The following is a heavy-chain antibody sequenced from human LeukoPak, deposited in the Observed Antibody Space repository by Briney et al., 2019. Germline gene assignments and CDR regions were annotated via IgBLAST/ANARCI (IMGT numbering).Heavy chain of an antibody. D-gene: IGHD2-15*01. J-gene: IGHJ5*02. CDR1: GYSISSGGYY. Sequence: SETLSLTCTVSGYSISSGGYYWSWVRHHPGKGLEWIGYIYNSGRTSYNPSLKSRVSISLDTSENQFSLRLSSVTAADTAVYYCARGIVAFIHNWFDPWGQGTLSPSPQ. CDR2: IYNSGRT. V-gene: IGHV4-31*03. CDR3: ARGIVAFIHNWFDP.